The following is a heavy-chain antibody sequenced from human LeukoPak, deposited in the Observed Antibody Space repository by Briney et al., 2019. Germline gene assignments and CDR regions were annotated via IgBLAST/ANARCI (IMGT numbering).Heavy chain of an antibody. Sequence: GGSLRLSCAASGFTFSTYWMTWVRQAPGKGLEWVADITQDGSEKYYVDSVKGRFTISRDNAKNSLYLQMNSLKVEDTAVYYCARVYSRALYNWGQGTLVTVSS. CDR2: ITQDGSEK. D-gene: IGHD2-15*01. CDR3: ARVYSRALYN. CDR1: GFTFSTYW. J-gene: IGHJ4*02. V-gene: IGHV3-7*01.